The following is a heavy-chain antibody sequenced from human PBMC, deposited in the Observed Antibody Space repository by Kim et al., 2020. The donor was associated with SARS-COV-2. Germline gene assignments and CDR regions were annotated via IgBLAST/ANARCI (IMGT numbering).Heavy chain of an antibody. D-gene: IGHD3-10*01. CDR3: ARLRGITMVRGVIQAFDL. CDR2: IDPSDSYT. CDR1: GYSFTSYW. J-gene: IGHJ2*01. Sequence: GESLKISCKGSGYSFTSYWISWVRQMPGKGLEWMGRIDPSDSYTNYSPSFQGHVTISADKSISTAYLQWSSLKASDTAMYYCARLRGITMVRGVIQAFDLWGRGTLVTVSS. V-gene: IGHV5-10-1*01.